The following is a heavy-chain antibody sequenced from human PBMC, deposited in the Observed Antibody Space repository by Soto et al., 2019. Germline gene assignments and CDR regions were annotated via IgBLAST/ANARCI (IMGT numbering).Heavy chain of an antibody. D-gene: IGHD2-2*01. V-gene: IGHV4-59*08. CDR3: ERGRPAATDALDI. CDR1: GGNIRNHY. J-gene: IGHJ3*02. CDR2: IYYSGST. Sequence: VTLRLTYSVAGGNIRNHYWSWIRQPPGKGLEWIGYIYYSGSTNYNPSLKSRVTISVDTSKNQFSLKLSSVTAADTAVYYCERGRPAATDALDIWGQGTMVTVSS.